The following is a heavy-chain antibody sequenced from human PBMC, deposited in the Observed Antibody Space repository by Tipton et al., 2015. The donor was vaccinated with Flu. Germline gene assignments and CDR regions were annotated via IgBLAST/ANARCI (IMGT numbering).Heavy chain of an antibody. CDR1: GGSISSGGYS. J-gene: IGHJ6*02. CDR3: ASAQVGGTMVRGGRDYYYYGMDV. Sequence: TLSLTCAVSGGSISSGGYSWSWIRQPPGKGLEWIGYIYHSGSTYYNPSLKSRVTISVDRSKNQFSLKLSSVTAADTAVYYCASAQVGGTMVRGGRDYYYYGMDVWGQGTTVTVSS. D-gene: IGHD3-10*01. CDR2: IYHSGST. V-gene: IGHV4-30-2*01.